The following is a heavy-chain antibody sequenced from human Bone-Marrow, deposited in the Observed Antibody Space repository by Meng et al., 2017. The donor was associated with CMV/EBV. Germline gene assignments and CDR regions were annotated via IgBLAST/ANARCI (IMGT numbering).Heavy chain of an antibody. V-gene: IGHV4-38-2*02. D-gene: IGHD2-2*02. J-gene: IGHJ4*02. Sequence: SETLSLTCTVSGYSISSGYYWGWIRQPPGKGLEWIGSIYHSGSTYYNPSLKSRVTISVDTSKNQFSLKLSSVTAADTAVYYCARVTTVPAAIHSYYFDYWGQGTRVTVSS. CDR2: IYHSGST. CDR3: ARVTTVPAAIHSYYFDY. CDR1: GYSISSGYY.